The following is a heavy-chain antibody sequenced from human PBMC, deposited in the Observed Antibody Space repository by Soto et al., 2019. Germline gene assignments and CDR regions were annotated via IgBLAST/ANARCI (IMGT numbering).Heavy chain of an antibody. CDR3: ATEPLYYNDGSGYYPLGP. CDR1: GYSFATYG. CDR2: ISAHNGDT. V-gene: IGHV1-18*04. D-gene: IGHD3-22*01. J-gene: IGHJ5*02. Sequence: ASVKVSCKASGYSFATYGFSWVRQAPGQGLECVGWISAHNGDTHYSQKFQGRVTLTTDTSTNTGYMELRSLTSDDTAVYFCATEPLYYNDGSGYYPLGPWGQGALVTVSS.